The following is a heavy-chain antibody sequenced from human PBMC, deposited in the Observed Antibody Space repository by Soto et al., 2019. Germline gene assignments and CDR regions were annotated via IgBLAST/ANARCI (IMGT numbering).Heavy chain of an antibody. D-gene: IGHD1-1*01. CDR3: ARDRVRGTIGSFDY. Sequence: GGSLRLSCAASGFTFSSYSMNWVRQAPGKGLEWVSSISSSSSYIYYPDSVKGRFTISRDNAKNSLYLQMNSLRAEDTAVYYCARDRVRGTIGSFDYWGQGTLVTVSS. CDR2: ISSSSSYI. CDR1: GFTFSSYS. J-gene: IGHJ4*02. V-gene: IGHV3-21*01.